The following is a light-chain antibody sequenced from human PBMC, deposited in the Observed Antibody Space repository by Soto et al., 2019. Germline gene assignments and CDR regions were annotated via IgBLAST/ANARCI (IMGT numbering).Light chain of an antibody. CDR2: DAS. Sequence: DIQMTQSPSSLSESVGYRVTITCQASQNINNYLNWYQQKPGRAPKFLIYDASNLEAGVPSRFRGSGYGTDFTFTTSRLQPEDIATYYCQQYENLPTFGQGTRLEIK. CDR1: QNINNY. J-gene: IGKJ5*01. CDR3: QQYENLPT. V-gene: IGKV1-33*01.